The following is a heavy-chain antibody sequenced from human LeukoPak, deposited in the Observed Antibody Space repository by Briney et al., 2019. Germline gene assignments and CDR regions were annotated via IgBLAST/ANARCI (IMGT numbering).Heavy chain of an antibody. J-gene: IGHJ4*02. V-gene: IGHV5-51*01. CDR3: ARWGGGYSGFDGDY. Sequence: GESLKIPYKGSGYSFNTYWIGWVRQMPGKGLEWMGIVYPGDSDTKYSPSFQGQVSISADKSIRTAYLQWSSLKASDTAMYYCARWGGGYSGFDGDYWGQGTLVTVSS. CDR2: VYPGDSDT. CDR1: GYSFNTYW. D-gene: IGHD5-12*01.